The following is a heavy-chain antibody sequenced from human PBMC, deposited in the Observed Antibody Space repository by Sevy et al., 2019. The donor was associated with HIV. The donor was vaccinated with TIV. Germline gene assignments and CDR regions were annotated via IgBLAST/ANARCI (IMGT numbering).Heavy chain of an antibody. J-gene: IGHJ4*02. CDR2: ISSSSSTI. D-gene: IGHD2-15*01. Sequence: GSLRLSCAASGFTFSSYSMNWVRQAPGKGLEWVSYISSSSSTIYYADSVKGRFTISRDNAKNSLYLQMNSLRAEDTAVYYCARDEEVVVVATTPFDYWGQGTLVTVSS. CDR3: ARDEEVVVVATTPFDY. CDR1: GFTFSSYS. V-gene: IGHV3-48*01.